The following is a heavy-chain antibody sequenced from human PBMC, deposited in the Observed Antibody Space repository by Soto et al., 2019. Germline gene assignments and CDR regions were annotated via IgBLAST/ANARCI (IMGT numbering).Heavy chain of an antibody. V-gene: IGHV1-46*03. CDR1: GYTFTSYY. CDR2: INPSGGST. CDR3: ASSTTVTNSPFDY. D-gene: IGHD4-17*01. Sequence: VQVSCKASGYTFTSYYMHWVRQAPGQGLEWMGIINPSGGSTSYAQKFQGRVTMTRDTSTSTVYMELSSLRSEDTAVYYCASSTTVTNSPFDYWGQGTLVTVSS. J-gene: IGHJ4*02.